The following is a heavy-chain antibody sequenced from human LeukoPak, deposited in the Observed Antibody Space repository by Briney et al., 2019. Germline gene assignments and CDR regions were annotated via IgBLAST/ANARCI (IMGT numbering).Heavy chain of an antibody. CDR2: ISWNSGSI. CDR3: AKGVSIAVAGTSGFDY. D-gene: IGHD6-19*01. J-gene: IGHJ4*02. V-gene: IGHV3-9*01. CDR1: GFTFDDYA. Sequence: PGGSLRLSCAASGFTFDDYAMHWVRQAPGKGLEWVSGISWNSGSIGYADSVKGRFTISRDNAKNSLYLQMNSLRAEDTALYYCAKGVSIAVAGTSGFDYWGQGTLVTVSS.